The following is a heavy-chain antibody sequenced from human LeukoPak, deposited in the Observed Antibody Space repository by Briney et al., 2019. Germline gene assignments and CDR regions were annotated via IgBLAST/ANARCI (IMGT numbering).Heavy chain of an antibody. CDR3: ARVRGRYYDSSGYVDY. CDR2: ISAYNGNT. V-gene: IGHV1-18*01. J-gene: IGHJ4*02. D-gene: IGHD3-22*01. Sequence: ASVKVSCKASGYTFTSYGISWVRQAPGQGLEWMGWISAYNGNTNYAQKLQGRVTMTTDTSTSTAYMELRSLRSDDTAVYYCARVRGRYYDSSGYVDYWGQGTLVTVSS. CDR1: GYTFTSYG.